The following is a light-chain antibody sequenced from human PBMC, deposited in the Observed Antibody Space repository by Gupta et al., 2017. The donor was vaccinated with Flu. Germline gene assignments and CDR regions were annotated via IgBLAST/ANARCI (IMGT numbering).Light chain of an antibody. J-gene: IGLJ3*02. CDR2: EGS. Sequence: SALTQLTSGSAAPGQSVTILWSGTSRDVGSYNLVSWYPQHPGKALNLIIYEGSKRPAGVSNCFSGSKSGNTASLTIPGRQDEDEADYSGCAYARNGTWAFGGGTKLTVL. CDR1: SRDVGSYNL. CDR3: CAYARNGTWA. V-gene: IGLV2-23*01.